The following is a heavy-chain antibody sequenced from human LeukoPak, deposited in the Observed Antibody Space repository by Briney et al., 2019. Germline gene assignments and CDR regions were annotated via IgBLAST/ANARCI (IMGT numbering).Heavy chain of an antibody. J-gene: IGHJ3*02. CDR1: GFTFSDYY. V-gene: IGHV3-11*01. CDR3: AKDRLAAVATRLIRDAFDI. D-gene: IGHD5-12*01. Sequence: GGSLRLSCAASGFTFSDYYMSWIRQAPGKGLEWVSYISSSGSTIYYADSVKGRFTISRDNAKNSLYLQMNSLRAEDTALYYCAKDRLAAVATRLIRDAFDIWGQGTMVTVSS. CDR2: ISSSGSTI.